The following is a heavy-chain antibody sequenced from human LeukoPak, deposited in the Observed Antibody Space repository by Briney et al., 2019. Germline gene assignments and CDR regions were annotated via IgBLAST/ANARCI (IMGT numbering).Heavy chain of an antibody. Sequence: GGSLRLSCAASGFTFSSYEMNWVRQAPGKGLEWVSYISSSGITIYYADSVKGRFTISRDNAKNPLYLQMNSLRAEDTAVYYCARERFLVSSSSHFDYWGQGTLVTVSS. V-gene: IGHV3-48*03. CDR1: GFTFSSYE. J-gene: IGHJ4*02. CDR2: ISSSGITI. CDR3: ARERFLVSSSSHFDY. D-gene: IGHD6-6*01.